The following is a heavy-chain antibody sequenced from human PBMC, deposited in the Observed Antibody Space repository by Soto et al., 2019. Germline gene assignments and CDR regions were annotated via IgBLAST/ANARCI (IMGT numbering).Heavy chain of an antibody. V-gene: IGHV1-69*13. Sequence: SVKVSCKASGGTFSSYAISWVRQAPGQGLEWMGGIIPIFGTANYAQKSQGRVTITADESTSTAYMELSSLRSEDTAVYYCAGRGYRSIAHIAGMDVWGQGNTVTVSS. CDR2: IIPIFGTA. CDR1: GGTFSSYA. J-gene: IGHJ6*02. CDR3: AGRGYRSIAHIAGMDV. D-gene: IGHD5-18*01.